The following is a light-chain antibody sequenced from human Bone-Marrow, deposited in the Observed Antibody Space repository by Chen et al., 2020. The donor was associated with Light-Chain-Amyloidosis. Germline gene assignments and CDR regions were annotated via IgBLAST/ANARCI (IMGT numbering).Light chain of an antibody. CDR2: GSS. CDR1: QMISSNY. J-gene: IGKJ4*01. Sequence: EIVLTQSPGTLSLSPGEGANLSCKASQMISSNYLTWYQQKFGQAPRLLIYGSSSKATGIPDRFTGSGSGTDFTLTLNRLEPEDFAMYYCQQYGTSPLTFGGGTKVEIK. V-gene: IGKV3-20*01. CDR3: QQYGTSPLT.